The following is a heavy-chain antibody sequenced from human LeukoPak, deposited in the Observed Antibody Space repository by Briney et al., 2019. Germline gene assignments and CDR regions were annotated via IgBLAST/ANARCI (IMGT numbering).Heavy chain of an antibody. CDR2: ISGSGGST. D-gene: IGHD4-17*01. V-gene: IGHV3-23*01. CDR1: GFTFSSYA. Sequence: GGSLRLSCAASGFTFSSYAMSWVRQAPGKGLEWVSAISGSGGSTYYADSVKGRFTIPRDNSKNTLYLQMNSLRAEDTAVYYCAKCAPDGDYVGYYYYGMDVWGQGTTVTVSS. CDR3: AKCAPDGDYVGYYYYGMDV. J-gene: IGHJ6*02.